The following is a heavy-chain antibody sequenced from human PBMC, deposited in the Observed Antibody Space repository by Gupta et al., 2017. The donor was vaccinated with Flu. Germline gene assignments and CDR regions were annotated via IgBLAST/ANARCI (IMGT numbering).Heavy chain of an antibody. V-gene: IGHV1-69*01. CDR1: GGSFSSEA. J-gene: IGHJ4*02. D-gene: IGHD2-21*02. CDR3: AREFPCGGDCYVLDS. Sequence: QVQLVQSGAEVKEPGSSVRVSCRASGGSFSSEAITWVRQAPGQGFEWMGDILPVIGATNYAQKFQGRVTVTADESTRTVHMELNSLRSDDTAVYYCAREFPCGGDCYVLDSWGQGTLVSVFS. CDR2: ILPVIGAT.